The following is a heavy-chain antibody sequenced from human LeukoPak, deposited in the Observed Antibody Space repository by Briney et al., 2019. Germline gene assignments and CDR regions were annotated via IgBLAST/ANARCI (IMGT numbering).Heavy chain of an antibody. J-gene: IGHJ6*04. V-gene: IGHV3-7*01. Sequence: GGSLRLSCVASGFTFSTYWMSWVRQAPGKGLEWVANINEDGRAKYYVDSVMGRFTISRDNAKNSLYLQMNSLRAGDTAVYYCALRRSMYCSGGSCYSGYYGMDVWGKGTTVTVSS. CDR3: ALRRSMYCSGGSCYSGYYGMDV. CDR1: GFTFSTYW. CDR2: INEDGRAK. D-gene: IGHD2-15*01.